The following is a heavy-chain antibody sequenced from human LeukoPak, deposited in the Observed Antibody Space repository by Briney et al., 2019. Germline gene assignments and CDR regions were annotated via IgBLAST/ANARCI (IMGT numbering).Heavy chain of an antibody. CDR2: ISGSGGST. CDR1: GFTFSSYA. V-gene: IGHV3-23*01. J-gene: IGHJ4*02. CDR3: AKDPTYDFWSGYYYFDY. D-gene: IGHD3-3*01. Sequence: QPGGSLRLSCAASGFTFSSYAMSWVRQAPGKGLEWVSAISGSGGSTYYADSVKGRFTISRDNSKNTLYLQMNSLRAEDTAVYYCAKDPTYDFWSGYYYFDYWGQGTLVIVSS.